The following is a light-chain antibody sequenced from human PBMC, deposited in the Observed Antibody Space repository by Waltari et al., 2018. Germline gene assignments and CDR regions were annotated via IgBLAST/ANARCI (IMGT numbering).Light chain of an antibody. V-gene: IGKV3-20*01. CDR3: QQYGSSPQT. CDR1: QSVSSSY. Sequence: EIVLTKSPGTLSLSPGDRATLSCRASQSVSSSYLAWYQQKPGQAPRLLIYGASSRATGIPDRFSDSGYGTDFTLTISRLEPEDFAVYYCQQYGSSPQTFGQGTKLEIK. CDR2: GAS. J-gene: IGKJ2*01.